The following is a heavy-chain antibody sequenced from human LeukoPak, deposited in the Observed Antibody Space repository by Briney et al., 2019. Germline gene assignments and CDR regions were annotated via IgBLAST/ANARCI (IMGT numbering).Heavy chain of an antibody. CDR2: INHSGST. CDR3: AGLYDSSGYYADY. D-gene: IGHD3-22*01. J-gene: IGHJ4*02. V-gene: IGHV4-34*01. Sequence: SETLSLTCAVYGGSFSVYYWSWIRQPPGKGLEWIGEINHSGSTNYNPSLKSRVTISVDTSKNQFSLKLSSVTAADTAVYYCAGLYDSSGYYADYWGQGTLVTVSS. CDR1: GGSFSVYY.